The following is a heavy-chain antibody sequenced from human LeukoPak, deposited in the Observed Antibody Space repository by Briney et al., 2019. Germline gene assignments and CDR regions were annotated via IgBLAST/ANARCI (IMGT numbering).Heavy chain of an antibody. CDR3: ARDNYYYYMDV. V-gene: IGHV3-66*01. Sequence: GGSLRLSCAASGFTVSSTYMSWVRQAPGKGLEWVSVIYSGGSTYYADYVKGRFTIFRDNSKNTLYLQMNSLRAEDTAVYYCARDNYYYYMDVWGKGTTVTISS. CDR2: IYSGGST. J-gene: IGHJ6*03. CDR1: GFTVSSTY.